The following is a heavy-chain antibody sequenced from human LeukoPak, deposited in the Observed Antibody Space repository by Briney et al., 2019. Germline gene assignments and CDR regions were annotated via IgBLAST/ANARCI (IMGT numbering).Heavy chain of an antibody. CDR1: GFTFRSYN. D-gene: IGHD2-15*01. CDR3: ARGADGVSSNSRGWFDP. CDR2: ISTSSSYI. J-gene: IGHJ5*02. Sequence: PGGSLRLSCAASGFTFRSYNMNWVRRAPGKGLEWVSSISTSSSYIYYADSVRGRFTISRDNAKNSLYLQMNSLRAEDTAVYSCARGADGVSSNSRGWFDPWGQGTLVTVSS. V-gene: IGHV3-21*01.